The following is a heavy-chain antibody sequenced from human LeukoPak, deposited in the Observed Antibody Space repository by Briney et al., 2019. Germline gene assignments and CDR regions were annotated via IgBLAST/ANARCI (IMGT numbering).Heavy chain of an antibody. J-gene: IGHJ4*02. V-gene: IGHV1-18*01. CDR3: ARDDSSGFPLGHY. CDR2: ISAYNGNT. D-gene: IGHD3-22*01. CDR1: GYTFSKEA. Sequence: APIKVSCKASGYTFSKEAISWVRQAPGQGLEWMGWISAYNGNTNYAQKLQGRVTMTTDTSTSTAYMELRSLRSDDTAVYYCARDDSSGFPLGHYWGQGTLVTVSS.